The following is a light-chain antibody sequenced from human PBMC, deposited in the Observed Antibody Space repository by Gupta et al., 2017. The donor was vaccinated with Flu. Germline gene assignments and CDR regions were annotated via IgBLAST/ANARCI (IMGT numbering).Light chain of an antibody. Sequence: TLSWSPGERATLSCGASQSVSSSYLAWYQQKPGLAPRLLIYDASSRATGIPDRFSGSGSGTDFTLTISRLEPEDFAVYYCQQYGSSPPITFGQGTRLEIK. J-gene: IGKJ5*01. CDR3: QQYGSSPPIT. CDR1: QSVSSSY. CDR2: DAS. V-gene: IGKV3D-20*01.